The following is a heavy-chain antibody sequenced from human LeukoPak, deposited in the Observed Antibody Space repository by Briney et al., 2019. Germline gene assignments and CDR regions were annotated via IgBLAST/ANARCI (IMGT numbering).Heavy chain of an antibody. CDR3: ARDTGATSGNPFDY. CDR1: GFTFSSYG. J-gene: IGHJ4*02. CDR2: IWYDGSNK. V-gene: IGHV3-33*01. D-gene: IGHD1-1*01. Sequence: GGSLRLSCAASGFTFSSYGMHWVRQAPGKGLEWVAVIWYDGSNKYYADSVKGRFTISRDNSKNTLYLQMNSLRPEDTAVYYCARDTGATSGNPFDYWGQGTLVTVSS.